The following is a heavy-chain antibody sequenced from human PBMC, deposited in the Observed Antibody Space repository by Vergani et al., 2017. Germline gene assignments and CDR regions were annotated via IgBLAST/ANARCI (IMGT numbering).Heavy chain of an antibody. Sequence: QLQLQESGPGLVKPSETLSLTCTVSGGSISSSSYYWGWIRQPPGKGLDWIGSIYYSGSTYYNPSLKSRVTISVDTSKNQFSLKLSSVTAADTAVYYCARASKEDWFDPWGQGTLVTVSS. V-gene: IGHV4-39*07. CDR2: IYYSGST. CDR1: GGSISSSSYY. CDR3: ARASKEDWFDP. J-gene: IGHJ5*02.